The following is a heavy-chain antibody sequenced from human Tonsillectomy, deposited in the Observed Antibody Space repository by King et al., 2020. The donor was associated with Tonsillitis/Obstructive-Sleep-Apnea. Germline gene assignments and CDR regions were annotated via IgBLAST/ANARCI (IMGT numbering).Heavy chain of an antibody. D-gene: IGHD6-19*01. CDR3: AKGVASYSSGWYYFDC. J-gene: IGHJ4*02. CDR2: ISGSGGST. CDR1: GFTFSSYA. Sequence: VQLVESGGGLVQPGGSLRLSCAASGFTFSSYAMSWVRQAPGKGLEWVSTISGSGGSTYYADSVKGRFTISRDNSKNTLYLQMNSLRDEETAVYYCAKGVASYSSGWYYFDCWGQGILVTVSS. V-gene: IGHV3-23*04.